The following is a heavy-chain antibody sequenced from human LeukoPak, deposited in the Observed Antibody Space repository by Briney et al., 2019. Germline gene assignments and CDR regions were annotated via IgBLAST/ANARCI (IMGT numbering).Heavy chain of an antibody. J-gene: IGHJ4*02. Sequence: PGGSLRLSCVASGFTFSHYSMNWVRQAPGKGLEWISYIGISSGNTKYADSVKGRFTIFGDSAKKSLYLQMIRLRVEDTAVYYCARDYNYAFDNWGQGTLVTVSS. CDR3: ARDYNYAFDN. CDR1: GFTFSHYS. V-gene: IGHV3-48*04. D-gene: IGHD5-24*01. CDR2: IGISSGNT.